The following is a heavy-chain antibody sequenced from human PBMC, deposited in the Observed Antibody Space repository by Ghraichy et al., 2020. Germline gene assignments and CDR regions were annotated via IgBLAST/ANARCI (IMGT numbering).Heavy chain of an antibody. CDR3: ARLGIAVVNFDY. CDR1: GGSISSSSYY. CDR2: IYYSGST. D-gene: IGHD3-22*01. Sequence: SATLSLTCTVSGGSISSSSYYWGWIRQPPGKGLEWIGSIYYSGSTYYNPSLKSRVTISVDTSKNQFSLKLSSVTAADTAVYYCARLGIAVVNFDYWGQGTLVTVSS. V-gene: IGHV4-39*01. J-gene: IGHJ4*02.